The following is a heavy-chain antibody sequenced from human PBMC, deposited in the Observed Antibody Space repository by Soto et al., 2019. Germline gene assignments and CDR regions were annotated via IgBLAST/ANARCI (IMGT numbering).Heavy chain of an antibody. J-gene: IGHJ4*02. CDR1: GFALTRSW. V-gene: IGHV3-74*01. CDR2: INSDGSRS. Sequence: EVQLEQSGGGSLQPGESLRLSCSASGFALTRSWVHWVRQAPGKGLVWISRINSDGSRSNIADFASGRFTMSRDNTKNMAFLQMNSVRLEDTAVYYCARGYIGNGNVDSWGQGALVTVSS. CDR3: ARGYIGNGNVDS. D-gene: IGHD5-12*01.